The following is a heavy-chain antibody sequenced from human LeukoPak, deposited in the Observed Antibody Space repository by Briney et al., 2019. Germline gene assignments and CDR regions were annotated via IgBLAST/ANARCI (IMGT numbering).Heavy chain of an antibody. CDR1: GFSFSTYA. CDR2: INSDGSST. D-gene: IGHD3-9*01. CDR3: AKVANRGDILTGYYALDY. V-gene: IGHV3-74*01. Sequence: GGSLRLSCAASGFSFSTYAMTWVRQAPGKGLVWVSRINSDGSSTSYADSVKGRFTISRDNAKNTLYLQMNSLRAEDTAVYYCAKVANRGDILTGYYALDYWGQGTLVTVSS. J-gene: IGHJ4*02.